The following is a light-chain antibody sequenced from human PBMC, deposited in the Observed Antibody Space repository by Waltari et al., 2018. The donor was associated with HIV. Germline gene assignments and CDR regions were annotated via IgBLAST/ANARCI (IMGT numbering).Light chain of an antibody. Sequence: QSALTQPASVSGSPGQSITISCTGPSSDVGSYNLVSWYQQHPGKAPKLMIYEVSRGPSGVSSRFSGPKSGTTASLTISGLQAGVEADYYCCSYAGSSTVVFGGGTKLTVL. CDR3: CSYAGSSTVV. J-gene: IGLJ2*01. CDR2: EVS. CDR1: SSDVGSYNL. V-gene: IGLV2-23*02.